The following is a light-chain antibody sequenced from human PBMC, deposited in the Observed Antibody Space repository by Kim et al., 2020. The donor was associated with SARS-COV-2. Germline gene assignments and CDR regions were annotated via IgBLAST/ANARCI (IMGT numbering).Light chain of an antibody. Sequence: WYQQKPESPPRYLLSSYSDSTNHQGSGVPSRFSGFKDVSTNAGILVISGLQSEDEADYYCVIWHSSSWVFGGGTQLTVL. J-gene: IGLJ3*02. CDR3: VIWHSSSWV. CDR2: SYSDSTN. V-gene: IGLV5-39*01.